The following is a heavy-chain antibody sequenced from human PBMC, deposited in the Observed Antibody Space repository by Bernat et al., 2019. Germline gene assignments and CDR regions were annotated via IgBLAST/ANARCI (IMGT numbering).Heavy chain of an antibody. D-gene: IGHD1-1*01. CDR3: ARERGGPPPNCYFDC. Sequence: EVQLVEPGGGLVQPGGSLRLSCAAPGFTFTSYSMNWVCQAPGMGLAWVSYISSSSSTIYYADPVKDRFTISRENAKNSLYLQMNSLRDEDTAVYYCARERGGPPPNCYFDCWGQGTLVTVSS. CDR2: ISSSSSTI. J-gene: IGHJ4*02. CDR1: GFTFTSYS. V-gene: IGHV3-48*02.